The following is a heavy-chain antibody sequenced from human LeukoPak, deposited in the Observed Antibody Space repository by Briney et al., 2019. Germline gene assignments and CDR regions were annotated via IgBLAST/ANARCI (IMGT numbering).Heavy chain of an antibody. CDR1: GYTFTSYD. CDR3: ANTLTVGLRHYYYYYYGMDV. CDR2: MNPNSGNT. Sequence: ASVKVSCKASGYTFTSYDINWVRQATGQGLEWMGWMNPNSGNTGYAQKFQGRVTMTRNTSISTAYMELSSLRSEDTAVYYCANTLTVGLRHYYYYYYGMDVWGQGTTVTVSS. V-gene: IGHV1-8*01. D-gene: IGHD4-17*01. J-gene: IGHJ6*02.